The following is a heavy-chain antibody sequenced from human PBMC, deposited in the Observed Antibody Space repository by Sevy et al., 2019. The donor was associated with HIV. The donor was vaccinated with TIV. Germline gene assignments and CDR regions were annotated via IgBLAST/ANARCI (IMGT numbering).Heavy chain of an antibody. CDR1: GFTFDNYA. V-gene: IGHV3-23*01. D-gene: IGHD6-19*01. J-gene: IGHJ4*02. Sequence: GEPLKISCAASGFTFDNYAMTWVRQTPGKGLEWVSTLDNSGDNTYNADSVKGRFTISRDNSKNTLYLQMDSLRAEDTAIYYCAKAGGGWNYFDYSGQGTLVTVSS. CDR2: LDNSGDNT. CDR3: AKAGGGWNYFDY.